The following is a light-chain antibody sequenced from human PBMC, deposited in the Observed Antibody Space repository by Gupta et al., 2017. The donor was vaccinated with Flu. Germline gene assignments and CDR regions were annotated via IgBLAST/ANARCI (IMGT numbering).Light chain of an antibody. V-gene: IGKV3-20*01. Sequence: VLTQSPATLSLSPGEKAILSCRASQSIASDYLAWYQQKPGQSPRLGIYAASSRSTGIPDRFSGSGSGTDFALLISRLEPEDSAVYYCQESGSSLSYTFGQGTKLEIK. CDR1: QSIASDY. CDR2: AAS. J-gene: IGKJ2*01. CDR3: QESGSSLSYT.